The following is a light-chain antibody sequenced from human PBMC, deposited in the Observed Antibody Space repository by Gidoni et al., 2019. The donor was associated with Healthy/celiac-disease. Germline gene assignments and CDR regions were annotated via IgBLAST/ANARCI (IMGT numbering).Light chain of an antibody. CDR1: QSVLYSSNNKNY. V-gene: IGKV4-1*01. J-gene: IGKJ4*01. CDR3: QQYYSTPPT. Sequence: EIVMTQSPDSLAVSLGERATINCKSSQSVLYSSNNKNYLAWYQQKPGQPPKLPIYWASTRESGVPDRFSGSGSGTDFTLTISSLQAEDVAVYYCQQYYSTPPTFGGGTKVEIK. CDR2: WAS.